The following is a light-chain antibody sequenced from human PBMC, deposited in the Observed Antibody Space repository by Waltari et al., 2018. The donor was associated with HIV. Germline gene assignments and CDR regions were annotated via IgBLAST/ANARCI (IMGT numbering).Light chain of an antibody. CDR3: QSADSSGSFWV. J-gene: IGLJ3*02. CDR2: NAR. Sequence: SSDLTQPPSLSVSPGQTATLTCSGASLQKKFGYWYQQRAGQATVLIITNARERPSGIPERFSVSSSWTTVTLTITEVQAEDEADYHCQSADSSGSFWVFGGGTKLTVL. V-gene: IGLV3-25*03. CDR1: SLQKKF.